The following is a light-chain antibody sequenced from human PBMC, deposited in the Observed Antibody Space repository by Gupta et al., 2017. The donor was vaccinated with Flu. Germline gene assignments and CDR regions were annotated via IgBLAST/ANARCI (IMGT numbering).Light chain of an antibody. J-gene: IGLJ2*01. CDR2: KDS. V-gene: IGLV3-25*03. CDR3: HSADWTETYVV. CDR1: ALPNQF. Sequence: SSALTPPPSVSVSPGQTARITCSGDALPNQFAYWYQQKPGQAPVLVVRKDSERPSGIAERFSGSSSGTTVTLTISGVQAEDEADYYCHSADWTETYVVFGGGTKLTVL.